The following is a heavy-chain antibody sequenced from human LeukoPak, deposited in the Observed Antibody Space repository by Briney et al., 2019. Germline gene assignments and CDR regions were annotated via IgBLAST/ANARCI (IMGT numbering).Heavy chain of an antibody. CDR3: ARDARWLQPKCYFDY. CDR1: GYTFTSYD. V-gene: IGHV1-8*03. J-gene: IGHJ4*02. CDR2: MNPNSGNT. Sequence: ASVKVSCKASGYTFTSYDINWVRQATGQGLEWMGWMNPNSGNTGYAQKFQGRVTIARNTSISTAYMELSSLRSEDTAVYYCARDARWLQPKCYFDYWGQGTLVTVSS. D-gene: IGHD5-24*01.